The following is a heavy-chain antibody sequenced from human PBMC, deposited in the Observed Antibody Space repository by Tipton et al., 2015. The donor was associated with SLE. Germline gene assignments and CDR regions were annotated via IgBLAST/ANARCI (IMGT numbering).Heavy chain of an antibody. CDR3: TRGDF. CDR2: ISYHGNT. CDR1: GDSISRFVYY. V-gene: IGHV4-31*03. Sequence: LRLSCTVSGDSISRFVYYWTWIRQHPGEGLEWLGFISYHGNTYYNASLQRRLTISRDTSNNQFSLMLTSVTAADTAIYYCTRGDFWGQGILVAVSS. J-gene: IGHJ4*02.